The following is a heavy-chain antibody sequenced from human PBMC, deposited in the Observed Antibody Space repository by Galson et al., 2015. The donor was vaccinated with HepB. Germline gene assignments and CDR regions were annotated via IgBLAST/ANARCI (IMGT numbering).Heavy chain of an antibody. V-gene: IGHV3-23*01. CDR2: ISGSGGST. CDR1: GFTFSSYA. J-gene: IGHJ3*02. CDR3: AALGVWSSDAFDI. Sequence: SLRLSCAASGFTFSSYAMSWVRQAPGKGLEWVSAISGSGGSTYYADSVKGRFTISRDNAKNSLYLQMNSQRAEDTAVYYCAALGVWSSDAFDIWGQGTMVTVSS. D-gene: IGHD3-16*01.